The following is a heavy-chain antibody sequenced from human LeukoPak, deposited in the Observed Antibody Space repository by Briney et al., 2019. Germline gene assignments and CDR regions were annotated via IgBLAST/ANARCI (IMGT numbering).Heavy chain of an antibody. D-gene: IGHD6-13*01. CDR3: ARDRGGSSWFYF. V-gene: IGHV1-69*06. CDR1: GGTFSGYA. J-gene: IGHJ4*02. Sequence: RASVKVSCKASGGTFSGYAINWVRQAPGQSLEWMGVIIPAFGTTNFGPKFQDRVTFTADTSTNTTYMELNSLKSDDTAIYYCARDRGGSSWFYFWGQGTLITISS. CDR2: IIPAFGTT.